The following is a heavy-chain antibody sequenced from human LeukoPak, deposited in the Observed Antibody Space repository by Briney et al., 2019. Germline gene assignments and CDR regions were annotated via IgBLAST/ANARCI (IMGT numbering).Heavy chain of an antibody. CDR1: GGSISSSSYY. D-gene: IGHD3-22*01. CDR3: ARSGSYYYDSSGYYNYYYYMDV. J-gene: IGHJ6*03. V-gene: IGHV4-39*07. CDR2: IYYSGST. Sequence: SETLSLTCTVSGGSISSSSYYWGWIRQPPGKGLEWIGSIYYSGSTNYNPSLKSRVTISVDTSKNQFSLKLSSVTAADTAVYYCARSGSYYYDSSGYYNYYYYMDVWGKGTTVTVSS.